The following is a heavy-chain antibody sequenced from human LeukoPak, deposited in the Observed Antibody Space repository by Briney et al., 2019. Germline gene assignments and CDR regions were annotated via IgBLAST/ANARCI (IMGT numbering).Heavy chain of an antibody. D-gene: IGHD5-24*01. CDR3: ARDLGRDGHRGLDY. J-gene: IGHJ4*02. CDR2: IIPIFGTA. Sequence: SVKVSCKASGGTSSSYAISWVRQAPGQGLEWMGGIIPIFGTANYAQKFQGRVTITTDESTSTAYMELSSLRSEDTAVYYCARDLGRDGHRGLDYWGQGTLVTVSS. V-gene: IGHV1-69*05. CDR1: GGTSSSYA.